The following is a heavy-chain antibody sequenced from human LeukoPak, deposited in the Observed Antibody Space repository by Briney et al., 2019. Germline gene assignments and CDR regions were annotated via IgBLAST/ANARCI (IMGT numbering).Heavy chain of an antibody. CDR1: GFTVSSNY. J-gene: IGHJ4*02. D-gene: IGHD6-13*01. Sequence: GGSLRLSCAASGFTVSSNYMSWVRQAPGKGLEWVSVIYSGGSTYYADSVKGRFTISRDNSKNTLYFQMNSLRAEDTAVYYCARGAEGIWAAAGNYFDYWGQGTLVTVSS. CDR3: ARGAEGIWAAAGNYFDY. CDR2: IYSGGST. V-gene: IGHV3-53*01.